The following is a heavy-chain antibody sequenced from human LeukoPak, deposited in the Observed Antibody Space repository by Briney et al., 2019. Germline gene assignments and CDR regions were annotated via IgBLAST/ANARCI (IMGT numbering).Heavy chain of an antibody. CDR3: ARDPIDYYGSGSSDY. V-gene: IGHV7-4-1*02. Sequence: ASVKVSCKASGYTFTSHVINWVRQAPGQGLEWMGWINTNTGNPTYAQGFTGRFVFSLDTSVSTAYLQISSLKAEDTAVYYCARDPIDYYGSGSSDYWGQGTLVTVSS. J-gene: IGHJ4*02. CDR2: INTNTGNP. D-gene: IGHD3-10*01. CDR1: GYTFTSHV.